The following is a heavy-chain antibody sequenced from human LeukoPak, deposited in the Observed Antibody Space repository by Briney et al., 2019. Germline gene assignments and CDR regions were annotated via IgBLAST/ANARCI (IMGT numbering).Heavy chain of an antibody. CDR1: GFTFTSYS. CDR2: ISSSSSYI. Sequence: GGSLRLSCAASGFTFTSYSMNRVRQAPGKGLEWVSSISSSSSYIYYADSVKGRFTISRDNAKNSLYLQMNSLRAEDTAVYYCARDVVTTGAYYFDYWGQGTLVTVSS. CDR3: ARDVVTTGAYYFDY. V-gene: IGHV3-21*01. D-gene: IGHD2-21*02. J-gene: IGHJ4*02.